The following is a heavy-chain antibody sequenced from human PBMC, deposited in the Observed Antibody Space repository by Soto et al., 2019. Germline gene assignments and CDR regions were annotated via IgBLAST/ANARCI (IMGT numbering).Heavy chain of an antibody. D-gene: IGHD6-13*01. CDR3: ARLRLDGAVAGNHYFDF. CDR1: GFTVSSNY. Sequence: GGSLRLSCEASGFTVSSNYMTWVRQAPGKGPEWVSVIYSAGSTYYADSVKGRFTISRDNSRNTLFLQMNSLRAEDTAVYYCARLRLDGAVAGNHYFDFWGLGTLVTVSS. CDR2: IYSAGST. V-gene: IGHV3-53*01. J-gene: IGHJ4*02.